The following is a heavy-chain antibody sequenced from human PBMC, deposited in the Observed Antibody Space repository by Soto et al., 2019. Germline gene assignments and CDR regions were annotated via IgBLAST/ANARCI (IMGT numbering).Heavy chain of an antibody. V-gene: IGHV4-4*07. CDR3: ARDQNYDFWSGYFTGNWFDP. J-gene: IGHJ5*02. D-gene: IGHD3-3*01. Sequence: NPSETLSLTCTVSGGSISSYYWSWIRQPAGKGLEWIGRIYTSGSTNYNPSLKSRVTMSVDTSKNQFSLKLSSVTAADTAVYYCARDQNYDFWSGYFTGNWFDPWGQGTLVTVSS. CDR2: IYTSGST. CDR1: GGSISSYY.